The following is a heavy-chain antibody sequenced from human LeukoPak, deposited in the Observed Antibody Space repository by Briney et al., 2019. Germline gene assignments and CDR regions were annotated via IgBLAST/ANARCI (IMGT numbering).Heavy chain of an antibody. D-gene: IGHD1-26*01. Sequence: GGSLRLSCAASGYTFDDYTMHWVRQAPGKGLEWVSLITWDGGSTYYADSVKGRFTISRDNSKNSLYLQMNSLRTEDTALYYCAKGPRHSPWELRNYYYYMDVWGKGTTVTVSS. CDR2: ITWDGGST. CDR1: GYTFDDYT. J-gene: IGHJ6*03. CDR3: AKGPRHSPWELRNYYYYMDV. V-gene: IGHV3-43*01.